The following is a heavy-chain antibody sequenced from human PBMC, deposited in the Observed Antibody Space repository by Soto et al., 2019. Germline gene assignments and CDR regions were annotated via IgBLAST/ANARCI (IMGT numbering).Heavy chain of an antibody. Sequence: SETLSLTCAVYGGSFSGFYWSWIRKSAGKGLEWIGRIYATGTTDYNPSLKSRVMMSVDTSKKQFSLKLRSVTAADTAVYYCVRDGTKTLRDWFDPWGQGISVTVSS. J-gene: IGHJ5*02. CDR1: GGSFSGFY. CDR2: IYATGTT. D-gene: IGHD1-1*01. CDR3: VRDGTKTLRDWFDP. V-gene: IGHV4-59*10.